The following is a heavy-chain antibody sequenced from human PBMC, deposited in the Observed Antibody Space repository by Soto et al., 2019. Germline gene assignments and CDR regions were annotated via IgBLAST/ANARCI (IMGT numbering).Heavy chain of an antibody. D-gene: IGHD6-13*01. CDR1: GGSISSGDYY. CDR3: ARGSGGYFSTYCMDV. V-gene: IGHV4-30-4*01. J-gene: IGHJ6*02. Sequence: SETLSLTCTVSGGSISSGDYYWSWLRQPPGKGLEWFGYIYYSGSTYYIPSLKTRVTISVDTSKNQFSLTLSSVTAADTAVYYCARGSGGYFSTYCMDVWGQGTTVTGSS. CDR2: IYYSGST.